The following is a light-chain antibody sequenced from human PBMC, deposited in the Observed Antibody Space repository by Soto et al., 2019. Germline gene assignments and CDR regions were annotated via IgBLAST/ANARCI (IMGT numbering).Light chain of an antibody. J-gene: IGLJ1*01. CDR1: RSDVGAYNY. Sequence: QSALTQPASVSGSPGQSIAISCTGTRSDVGAYNYVSWHQQHPGKAPKLMISEVTNRPSGVSDRFSGSKSGNTASLTISGLQAEDEADYYCSSFTSRFTFVFGTGTRSPS. CDR3: SSFTSRFTFV. CDR2: EVT. V-gene: IGLV2-14*01.